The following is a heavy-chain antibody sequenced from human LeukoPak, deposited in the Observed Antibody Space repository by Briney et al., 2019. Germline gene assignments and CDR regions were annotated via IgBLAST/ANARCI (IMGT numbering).Heavy chain of an antibody. J-gene: IGHJ4*02. V-gene: IGHV3-23*01. CDR2: ISGSGGST. D-gene: IGHD3-22*01. CDR3: AKDSPPPNYYDSSGYFDY. Sequence: GSLRLSCAASGFTFSSYAMSWVRQAPGKGLEWVSAISGSGGSTYYADSVKGRFTISRDNSKNTLYLQMNSLRAEDTAVYYCAKDSPPPNYYDSSGYFDYWGQGTLVTVS. CDR1: GFTFSSYA.